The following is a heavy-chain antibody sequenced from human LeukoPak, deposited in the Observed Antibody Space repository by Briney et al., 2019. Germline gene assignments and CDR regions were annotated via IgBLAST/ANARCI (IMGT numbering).Heavy chain of an antibody. CDR3: ARDPPGTTAFDF. J-gene: IGHJ3*01. V-gene: IGHV1-46*01. CDR2: INPSGGST. Sequence: ASVKVSCKASGYTFTSYYMHWVRQAPGQGLEWMGIINPSGGSTSYAQKFQGRVTMTWDTSISTAYMELSSLTSDDTAMFYCARDPPGTTAFDFWGQGTMVTVSS. D-gene: IGHD1-1*01. CDR1: GYTFTSYY.